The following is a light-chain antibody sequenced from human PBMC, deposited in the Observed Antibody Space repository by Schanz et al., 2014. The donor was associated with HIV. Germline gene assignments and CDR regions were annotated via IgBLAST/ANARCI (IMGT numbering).Light chain of an antibody. Sequence: QSVLTQPASVSGSPGQSITISCSGTSSDIGGSDYVSWYQQHPGRAPKVLIYDVRDRPSGVSNRFSGSKSGNTASLTIFGLQAEDEADYYCSSYTSTNIVIFGGGTKLTVL. J-gene: IGLJ2*01. CDR2: DVR. CDR1: SSDIGGSDY. CDR3: SSYTSTNIVI. V-gene: IGLV2-14*03.